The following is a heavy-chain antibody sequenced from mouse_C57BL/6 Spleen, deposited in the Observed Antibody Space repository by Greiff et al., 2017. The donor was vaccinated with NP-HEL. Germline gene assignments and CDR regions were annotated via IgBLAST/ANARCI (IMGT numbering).Heavy chain of an antibody. Sequence: QVTLKESGPGILQPSQTLSLTCSFSGFSLSTFGMGVGWIRQPSGKGLEWLAHIWWDDDKYYNPALKSRLTISKDTSKNQVFLKIANVDTADTATYYCARPYYGSSYSYAMDYWGQGTSVTVSS. CDR3: ARPYYGSSYSYAMDY. D-gene: IGHD1-1*01. CDR2: IWWDDDK. CDR1: GFSLSTFGMG. J-gene: IGHJ4*01. V-gene: IGHV8-8*01.